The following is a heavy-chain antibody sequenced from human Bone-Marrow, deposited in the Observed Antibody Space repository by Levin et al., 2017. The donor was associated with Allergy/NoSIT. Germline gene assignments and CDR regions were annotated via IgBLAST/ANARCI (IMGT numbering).Heavy chain of an antibody. CDR3: AKGEEYNSGWYGYYYYAMDV. D-gene: IGHD6-19*01. CDR2: IRTSGGST. J-gene: IGHJ6*02. V-gene: IGHV3-23*01. Sequence: PGGSLRLSCAASGFTFSSYPMSWVRQAPGKGLEWVSLIRTSGGSTYYADSVKGRFTISRDNFKNTLYLQMNSLRAEDTAVYYCAKGEEYNSGWYGYYYYAMDVWGQGTTVTVSS. CDR1: GFTFSSYP.